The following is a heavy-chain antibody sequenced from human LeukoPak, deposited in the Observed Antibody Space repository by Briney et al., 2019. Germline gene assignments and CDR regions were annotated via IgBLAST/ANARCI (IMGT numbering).Heavy chain of an antibody. V-gene: IGHV3-66*01. CDR1: GFTVRNNY. CDR2: IYSGGST. D-gene: IGHD3-3*02. J-gene: IGHJ4*02. Sequence: GGSLRLSCAASGFTVRNNYMSWVRQAPGKGLEWVSLIYSGGSTYYADSVKGRFTISRDNSNNTVYLQMNSLRAEDTAVYYCARAPSNAHFDYWGQGTLVTVSS. CDR3: ARAPSNAHFDY.